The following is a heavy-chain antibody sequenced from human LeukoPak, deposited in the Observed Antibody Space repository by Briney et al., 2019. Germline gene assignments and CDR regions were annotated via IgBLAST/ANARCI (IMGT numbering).Heavy chain of an antibody. D-gene: IGHD3-16*02. CDR2: INPNSGGT. Sequence: ASVKVSCKASGYTFTVYYMHWVRQAPGQRLEWMGWINPNSGGTNYAQKFQGWVTMTRDTSISTAYMELSRLRSDDTAVYYCARAIFGGVIVDYWGQGTLVTVSS. CDR3: ARAIFGGVIVDY. J-gene: IGHJ4*02. V-gene: IGHV1-2*04. CDR1: GYTFTVYY.